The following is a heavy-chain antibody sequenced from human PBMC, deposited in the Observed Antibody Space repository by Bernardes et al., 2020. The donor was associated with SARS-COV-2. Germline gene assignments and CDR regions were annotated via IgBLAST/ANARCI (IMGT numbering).Heavy chain of an antibody. D-gene: IGHD2-15*01. CDR3: ARSNGGKTGFDY. J-gene: IGHJ4*02. CDR1: GYTFTSYG. CDR2: ISAYNGNT. V-gene: IGHV1-18*01. Sequence: ASVKVSCKASGYTFTSYGVNWVRQAPGQGLEWMGYISAYNGNTNYAQSLLGRVTMTSDTSTSTVYMELRSLRSDDTAVYYCARSNGGKTGFDYWGQGTLVNVSS.